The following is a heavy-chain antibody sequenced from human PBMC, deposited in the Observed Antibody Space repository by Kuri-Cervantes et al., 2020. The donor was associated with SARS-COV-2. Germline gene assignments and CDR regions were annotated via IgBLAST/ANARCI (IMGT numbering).Heavy chain of an antibody. CDR1: GGSFINTDHY. J-gene: IGHJ4*02. D-gene: IGHD3-16*01. V-gene: IGHV4-30-4*01. Sequence: LRLSCTVSGGSFINTDHYWTWIRQPPGKGLEWIGHIYYSGGTSYNPSLQSRILMSIDTSKNQFSLKLSSVIAADTAVYYCARVENFRGTNKYYPFFHYWGQGTPVTVSS. CDR3: ARVENFRGTNKYYPFFHY. CDR2: IYYSGGT.